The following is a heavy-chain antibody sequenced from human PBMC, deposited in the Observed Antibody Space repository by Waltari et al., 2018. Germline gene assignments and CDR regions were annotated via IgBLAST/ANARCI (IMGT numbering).Heavy chain of an antibody. CDR3: ARDETGSKGSL. CDR1: GGSFSGYY. D-gene: IGHD1-1*01. V-gene: IGHV4-34*01. J-gene: IGHJ4*02. Sequence: QVQLQQWGAGLLKPSETLSLTCAVYGGSFSGYYWSWIRQPPGKGLEWIGEIKHSGSTNYNPSLKSRVTISVDTSKNQFSLKLSSVTAADTAVYYCARDETGSKGSLWGQGTLVTVSS. CDR2: IKHSGST.